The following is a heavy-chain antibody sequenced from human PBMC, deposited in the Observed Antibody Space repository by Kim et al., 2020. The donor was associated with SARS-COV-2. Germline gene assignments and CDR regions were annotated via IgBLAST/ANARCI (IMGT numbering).Heavy chain of an antibody. CDR3: AKRYCSGGSCYLPGWYFDL. J-gene: IGHJ2*01. V-gene: IGHV3-23*01. D-gene: IGHD2-15*01. Sequence: GRFTISRDNSKNTLYLQMNSLRAEDTAVYYCAKRYCSGGSCYLPGWYFDLWGRGTLVTVCS.